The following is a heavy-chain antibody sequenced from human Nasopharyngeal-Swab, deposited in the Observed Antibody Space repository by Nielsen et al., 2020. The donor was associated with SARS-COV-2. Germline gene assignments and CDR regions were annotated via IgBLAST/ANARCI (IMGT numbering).Heavy chain of an antibody. D-gene: IGHD3-22*01. Sequence: GGSLRLSCAASGFTLINYAMNWVRQAPGKGLEWVSGISGSGGSTYYADSVKGRFTISRDNSKNTLYLQMNSLRAEDTAVYYCASHYYDSSGYYRPRDYWGQGTLVTVSS. CDR3: ASHYYDSSGYYRPRDY. CDR1: GFTLINYA. CDR2: ISGSGGST. V-gene: IGHV3-23*01. J-gene: IGHJ4*02.